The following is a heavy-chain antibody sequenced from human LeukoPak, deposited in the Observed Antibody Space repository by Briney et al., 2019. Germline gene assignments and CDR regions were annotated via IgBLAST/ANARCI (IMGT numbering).Heavy chain of an antibody. Sequence: GGSLRLSCAASGFTFSSYAMHWVRQAPGKGLEYVSAISSNGGSTYYANSVKGRFTISRDNSKNTLYLQMVSLRAEDMAVYYCAKDRAYGQFLWGNDYWGQGTLVTVSS. V-gene: IGHV3-64*01. D-gene: IGHD2-21*01. CDR2: ISSNGGST. J-gene: IGHJ4*02. CDR1: GFTFSSYA. CDR3: AKDRAYGQFLWGNDY.